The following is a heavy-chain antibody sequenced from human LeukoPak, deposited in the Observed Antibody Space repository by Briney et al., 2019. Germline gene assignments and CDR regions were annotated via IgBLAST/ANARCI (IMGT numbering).Heavy chain of an antibody. J-gene: IGHJ3*02. CDR1: GGSISSGDYY. CDR3: AREFLRVNAFDI. D-gene: IGHD4-17*01. CDR2: IYYSGST. V-gene: IGHV4-30-4*08. Sequence: SQTLSLTCTVSGGSISSGDYYWSWIRQPPGKGLEWIGYIYYSGSTYYNPSLKSRITISVDTSKTQFSLKLSSVIAADSAVYFCAREFLRVNAFDIWGQGTMVTVSS.